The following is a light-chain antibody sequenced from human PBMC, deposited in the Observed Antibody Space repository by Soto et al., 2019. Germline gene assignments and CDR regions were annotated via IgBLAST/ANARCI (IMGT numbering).Light chain of an antibody. CDR2: EVS. Sequence: QSVLTQPASVSGSPGQSITISCTGTSSDVGSYNLVSWYQQHPGKAPKVMIYEVSKRPSGVPNRFSGSKSGNTASLTISGLQAEDEADYYCCSYSGSSTYVFGTGPKVTVL. CDR1: SSDVGSYNL. J-gene: IGLJ1*01. CDR3: CSYSGSSTYV. V-gene: IGLV2-23*02.